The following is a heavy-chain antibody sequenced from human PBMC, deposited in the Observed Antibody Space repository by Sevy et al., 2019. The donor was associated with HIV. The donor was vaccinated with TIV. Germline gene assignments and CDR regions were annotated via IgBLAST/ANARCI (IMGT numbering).Heavy chain of an antibody. D-gene: IGHD2-2*01. V-gene: IGHV3-23*01. CDR2: ISGSGGST. CDR3: AKTGYCISTSCYRFDY. J-gene: IGHJ4*02. CDR1: GFTFSSYA. Sequence: GGSLRLSCAASGFTFSSYAMSWVRQAPGKGLEWLSAISGSGGSTYYADSVTGRFTISRDNSKNTLYLQMNSLRAEDTAVYYCAKTGYCISTSCYRFDYWGQGTLVTVSS.